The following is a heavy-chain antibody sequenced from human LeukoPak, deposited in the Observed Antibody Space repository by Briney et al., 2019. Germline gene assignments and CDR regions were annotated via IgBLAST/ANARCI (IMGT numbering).Heavy chain of an antibody. CDR3: ARYVSGYSSSWAPNYYYYYGMDV. D-gene: IGHD6-13*01. V-gene: IGHV4-59*01. CDR2: IYYSGST. Sequence: SSETLSLTCTVSGGSISSYYWSWIRQPPGKGLEWIGYIYYSGSTNYNPSLKSRVTISVDTSKNQFSLKLSSVTAADTAVYYCARYVSGYSSSWAPNYYYYYGMDVWGQGTTVTVSS. CDR1: GGSISSYY. J-gene: IGHJ6*02.